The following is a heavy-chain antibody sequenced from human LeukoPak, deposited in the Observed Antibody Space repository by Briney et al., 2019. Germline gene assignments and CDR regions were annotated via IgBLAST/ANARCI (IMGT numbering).Heavy chain of an antibody. D-gene: IGHD4-17*01. CDR3: AKGPSGYGDYSHFDY. Sequence: PGGSLRLSCAASGFTFGSYAMNWVRQAPGKGLEWVSSISGSSGSTSYADSVKGRFTISRDNSKNTLFLQMNTLRAEDTAVYYCAKGPSGYGDYSHFDYWGQGTLVTVSS. J-gene: IGHJ4*02. V-gene: IGHV3-23*01. CDR2: ISGSSGST. CDR1: GFTFGSYA.